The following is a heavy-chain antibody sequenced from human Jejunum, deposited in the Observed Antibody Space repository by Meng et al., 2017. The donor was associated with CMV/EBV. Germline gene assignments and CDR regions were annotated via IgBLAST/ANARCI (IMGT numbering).Heavy chain of an antibody. CDR1: AFTFNNDL. CDR3: GRVLKGGTYLDY. Sequence: CVASAFTFNNDLLTGVCQAPGKGLEWVASISISDYKFYADSVKGRFSISRGNAKNSLYLHMSSLRGEDTAVYYCGRVLKGGTYLDYWGQGTQVTVSS. CDR2: ISISDYK. J-gene: IGHJ4*02. D-gene: IGHD1-26*01. V-gene: IGHV3-21*06.